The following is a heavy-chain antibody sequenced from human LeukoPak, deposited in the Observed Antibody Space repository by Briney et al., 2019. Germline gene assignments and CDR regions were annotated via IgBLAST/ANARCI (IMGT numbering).Heavy chain of an antibody. V-gene: IGHV1-8*02. J-gene: IGHJ6*02. Sequence: ASVKVSCKASGYTFTGYYMHWVRQAPGQGLEWMGWMNPNSGNTGYAQKFQGRVTMTRNTSISTAYMELSSLRSEDTAVYYCARGNSHLGILSLYYYYGMDVWGQGTTVTVSS. D-gene: IGHD7-27*01. CDR2: MNPNSGNT. CDR1: GYTFTGYY. CDR3: ARGNSHLGILSLYYYYGMDV.